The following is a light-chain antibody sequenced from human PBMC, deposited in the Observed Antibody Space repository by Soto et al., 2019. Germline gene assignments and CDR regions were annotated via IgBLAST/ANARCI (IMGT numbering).Light chain of an antibody. Sequence: EIVLTQSPATLSLSPGERATLSCRASQSVSSYLAWYQQKPGQAPRLLIYDAPNRATGIPARFSGSESGTDFTLTISSLEPEDFAVYYCQQRSNWPPTFGGGTKVEIK. J-gene: IGKJ4*01. CDR3: QQRSNWPPT. CDR2: DAP. V-gene: IGKV3-11*01. CDR1: QSVSSY.